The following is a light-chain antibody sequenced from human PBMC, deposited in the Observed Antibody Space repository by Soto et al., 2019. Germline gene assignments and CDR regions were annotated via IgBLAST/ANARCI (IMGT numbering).Light chain of an antibody. Sequence: QAVVTQEPSLTVSPGGTVTLTCGSSTGAVTSGHYPYWFQQKPGQAPRALIYDTSNKHSWTPARFSGSLLGDKAALTLSGAQPEDEADYYCLLSYTGRLYVFGPGTKVTVL. V-gene: IGLV7-46*01. CDR1: TGAVTSGHY. CDR2: DTS. J-gene: IGLJ1*01. CDR3: LLSYTGRLYV.